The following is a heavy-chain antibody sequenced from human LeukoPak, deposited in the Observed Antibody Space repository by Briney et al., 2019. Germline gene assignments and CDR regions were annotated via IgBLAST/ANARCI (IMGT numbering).Heavy chain of an antibody. CDR1: GFTFSSYE. D-gene: IGHD6-19*01. CDR2: ISSSGSTI. Sequence: PGGSLRLSCAASGFTFSSYEMIWVRQAPGEGLEWVSYISSSGSTIFYTHSVRGRFTISRENAENSVYLQMNSLRAEDTDVYYCARDSIAEAGIWDYYYGMDVWGQGTTVTVSS. J-gene: IGHJ6*02. V-gene: IGHV3-48*03. CDR3: ARDSIAEAGIWDYYYGMDV.